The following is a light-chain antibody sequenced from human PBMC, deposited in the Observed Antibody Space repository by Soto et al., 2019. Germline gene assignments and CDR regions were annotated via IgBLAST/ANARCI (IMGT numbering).Light chain of an antibody. CDR1: QSVRYNY. Sequence: EIVLTQSPGTPSLSPGEGATLSCRASQSVRYNYLAWYQQKPGQAPRLLIYGVSTRATGIPDRFSGSGSGTDFTLTISRLDPEDFAVYYCQQYGTSPRTFGQGTKVDIK. CDR2: GVS. J-gene: IGKJ1*01. CDR3: QQYGTSPRT. V-gene: IGKV3-20*01.